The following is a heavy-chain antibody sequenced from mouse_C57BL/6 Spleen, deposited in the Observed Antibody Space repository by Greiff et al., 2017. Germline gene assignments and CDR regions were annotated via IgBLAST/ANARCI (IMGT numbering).Heavy chain of an antibody. CDR1: GFTFSDFY. CDR2: SRNKANDYTT. CDR3: ARDASEGFAY. V-gene: IGHV7-1*01. Sequence: EVKLVESGGGLVQSGRSLRLSCATSGFTFSDFYMEWVRQAPGKGLEWIAVSRNKANDYTTEYSASVKGRFIVSRDTSQSILYLQMNALRAEDTAIYYCARDASEGFAYWGQGTLVTVSA. J-gene: IGHJ3*01.